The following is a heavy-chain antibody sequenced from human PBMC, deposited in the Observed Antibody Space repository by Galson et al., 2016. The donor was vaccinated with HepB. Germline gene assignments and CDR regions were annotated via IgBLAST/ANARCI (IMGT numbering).Heavy chain of an antibody. V-gene: IGHV3-23*01. CDR3: AKGFYRRESLNDAFDV. D-gene: IGHD3-16*02. CDR1: GFSFNTYA. Sequence: SLRLSCAASGFSFNTYAMTWVRQAPGKGLEWVSTISGRDISTYYADSVKGRFTISRDTSNNTLYLHLNSLRADDTAVYYCAKGFYRRESLNDAFDVRGQGTLVTVSS. CDR2: ISGRDIST. J-gene: IGHJ3*01.